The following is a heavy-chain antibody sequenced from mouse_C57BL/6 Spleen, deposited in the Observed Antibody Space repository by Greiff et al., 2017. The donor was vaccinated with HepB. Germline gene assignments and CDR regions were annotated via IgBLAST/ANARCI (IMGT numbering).Heavy chain of an antibody. J-gene: IGHJ2*01. CDR3: ARGNSYFDY. CDR2: IYPGDGDT. Sequence: VQRVESGPELVKPGASVKISCKASGYAFSSSWMNWVKQRPGKGLEWIGRIYPGDGDTNYNGKFKGKATLTADKSSSTAYMQLSSLTSEDSAVYFCARGNSYFDYWGQGTTLTVSS. CDR1: GYAFSSSW. V-gene: IGHV1-82*01.